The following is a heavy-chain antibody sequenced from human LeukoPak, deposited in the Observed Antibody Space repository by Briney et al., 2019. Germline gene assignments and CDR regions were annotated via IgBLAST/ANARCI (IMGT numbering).Heavy chain of an antibody. CDR3: ARLHSSGWYLDC. CDR2: IYYSGST. CDR1: GGSISSSTYY. Sequence: SETLSLTCTVSGGSISSSTYYWAWIRQSQGLEWIGSIYYSGSTYYNPSLESRVEISVDTSKNQFSLNLNSVTAADTAVYYCARLHSSGWYLDCWGQGTLVIVSS. D-gene: IGHD6-19*01. V-gene: IGHV4-39*01. J-gene: IGHJ4*02.